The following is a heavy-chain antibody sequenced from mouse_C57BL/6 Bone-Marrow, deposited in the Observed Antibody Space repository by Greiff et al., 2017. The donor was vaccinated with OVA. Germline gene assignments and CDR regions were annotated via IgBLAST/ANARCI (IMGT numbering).Heavy chain of an antibody. CDR1: GYTFTNYW. D-gene: IGHD6-2*01. J-gene: IGHJ4*01. CDR2: IHPSDSDT. V-gene: IGHV1-74*01. Sequence: VQLQQPGAELVKPGASVKVSCKASGYTFTNYWMHWVKQRPGQGLEWIGRIHPSDSDTKYDQKFKGKATLTVDKSSTTAYMQLSSLTSEVAAVYYCAPSLWRYYYAMDYWGQGTSVTVSS. CDR3: APSLWRYYYAMDY.